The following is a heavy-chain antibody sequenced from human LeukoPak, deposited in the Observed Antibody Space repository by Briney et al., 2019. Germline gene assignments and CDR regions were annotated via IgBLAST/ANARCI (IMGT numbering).Heavy chain of an antibody. CDR1: GFTFDDYG. Sequence: PGGSLRLSCAASGFTFDDYGMSWVRQAPGKGQEWVSGINWNGGSTGYADSVKGRFTISRDNAKNSLYLQMNSLRAEDTALYYCARGTPDYSDSPYYYYYMDVWGKGTTVTVSS. CDR3: ARGTPDYSDSPYYYYYMDV. V-gene: IGHV3-20*04. CDR2: INWNGGST. D-gene: IGHD4-11*01. J-gene: IGHJ6*03.